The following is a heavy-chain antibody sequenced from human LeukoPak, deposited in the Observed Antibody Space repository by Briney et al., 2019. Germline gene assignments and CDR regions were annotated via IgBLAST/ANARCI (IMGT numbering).Heavy chain of an antibody. D-gene: IGHD6-25*01. Sequence: PGGSLRLSCAASGFTFSSYSMNWVRQAPGKGLEWVSYISSSSSTIYYADSVKGRFTISRDNAKNSLYLQMNSLRAEDTAVYYCAGEAGGVSEYFQHWGQGTLVTVSS. CDR2: ISSSSSTI. CDR1: GFTFSSYS. J-gene: IGHJ1*01. V-gene: IGHV3-48*01. CDR3: AGEAGGVSEYFQH.